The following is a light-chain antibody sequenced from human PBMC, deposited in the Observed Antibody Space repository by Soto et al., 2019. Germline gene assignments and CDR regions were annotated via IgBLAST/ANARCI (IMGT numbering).Light chain of an antibody. CDR3: QSYDSALNASYV. V-gene: IGLV1-40*01. J-gene: IGLJ1*01. CDR1: SSNIGAGFE. CDR2: ANK. Sequence: QSVLTQPPSVSGVPGQRVTISCAGGSSNIGAGFEVHWYQHLPGTAPRLLIYANKNRPSGVPDRFSGSKSGTSASLAITGLQAEDEADYYCQSYDSALNASYVFGSGTKVTVL.